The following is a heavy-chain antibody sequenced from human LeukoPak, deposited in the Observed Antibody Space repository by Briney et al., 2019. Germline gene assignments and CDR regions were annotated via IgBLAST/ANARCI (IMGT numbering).Heavy chain of an antibody. CDR3: ARQEYYYDTSGHFFLNWLDP. D-gene: IGHD3-22*01. CDR1: GGSINSYY. V-gene: IGHV4-4*09. J-gene: IGHJ5*02. Sequence: SETLSLTCTVSGGSINSYYWNWIRQPPGKGLEWIGYIYASGSTTYNSSLKSRVPISLDTSRKQFSLKLSSVTAADTAVYYCARQEYYYDTSGHFFLNWLDPWGQGTLVTVSS. CDR2: IYASGST.